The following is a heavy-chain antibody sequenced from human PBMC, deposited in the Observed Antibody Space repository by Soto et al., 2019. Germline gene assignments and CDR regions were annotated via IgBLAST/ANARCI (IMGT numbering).Heavy chain of an antibody. CDR1: GGFVSSGSYY. V-gene: IGHV4-61*01. Sequence: PSETLSLTCAVYGGFVSSGSYYWSRIRQPPGKGLEWIGEMSHSGGTHFNPSLKSRVTISVDTSKNQFSLKLSSVTAADTAVYYCARGRRIAVAGTPPAFDYWGQGTMATVSS. D-gene: IGHD6-19*01. CDR2: MSHSGGT. J-gene: IGHJ4*02. CDR3: ARGRRIAVAGTPPAFDY.